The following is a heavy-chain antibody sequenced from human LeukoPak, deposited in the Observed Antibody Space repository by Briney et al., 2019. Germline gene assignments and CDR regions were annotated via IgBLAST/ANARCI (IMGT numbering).Heavy chain of an antibody. Sequence: GGSLRLSCAASGFTFIGYGMSWVRQAPGKGLEWVSSISGGGGRTSYADSVQGRFTISRDNSKNTLYLELNSLRAEDAAVYFCALAVIGSGWTLDYWGQGTLVTVS. D-gene: IGHD6-19*01. V-gene: IGHV3-23*01. CDR3: ALAVIGSGWTLDY. CDR1: GFTFIGYG. CDR2: ISGGGGRT. J-gene: IGHJ4*02.